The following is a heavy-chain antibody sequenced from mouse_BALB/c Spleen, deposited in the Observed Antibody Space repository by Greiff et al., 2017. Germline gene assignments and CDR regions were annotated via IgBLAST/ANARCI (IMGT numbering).Heavy chain of an antibody. Sequence: QVQLQQSGAELAKPGASVKMSCKASGYTFTSYWMHWVKQRPGQGLEWIGYINPSTGYTEYNQKFKDKATLTADKSSSTAYMQLSSLTSEDSAVYYCAREGRLRRNYAMDYWGQGTSVTVSS. CDR2: INPSTGYT. J-gene: IGHJ4*01. D-gene: IGHD2-2*01. CDR1: GYTFTSYW. V-gene: IGHV1-7*01. CDR3: AREGRLRRNYAMDY.